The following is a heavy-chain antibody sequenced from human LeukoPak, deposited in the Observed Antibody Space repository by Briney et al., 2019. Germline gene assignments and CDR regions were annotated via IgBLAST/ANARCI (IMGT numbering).Heavy chain of an antibody. CDR1: GGSISSYY. D-gene: IGHD3-22*01. V-gene: IGHV4-59*12. Sequence: PSETLSLTCTVSGGSISSYYWSWIRQPPGKGLEWIGYIYYSGSTSYNPSLKSRVTISVDTSKNQFSLKLSSVTAADTAVYYCARPWYYYDSSGYYYWGQGTLVTVSS. CDR3: ARPWYYYDSSGYYY. J-gene: IGHJ4*02. CDR2: IYYSGST.